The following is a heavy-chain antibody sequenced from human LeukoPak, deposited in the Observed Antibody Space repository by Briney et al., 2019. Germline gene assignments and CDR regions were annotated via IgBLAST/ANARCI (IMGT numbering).Heavy chain of an antibody. V-gene: IGHV4-39*01. CDR2: IYYSGST. J-gene: IGHJ5*02. D-gene: IGHD3-3*01. CDR3: ARWSGFLYNWFDP. CDR1: DASISTSSYY. Sequence: SENLSLTCSVSDASISTSSYYWGWIRQPPGKGLEWIGSIYYSGSTHYNPSLKSRVTISVDTSNNQFSLKLSSVTAADTAVYYCARWSGFLYNWFDPWGQGTLVTVSS.